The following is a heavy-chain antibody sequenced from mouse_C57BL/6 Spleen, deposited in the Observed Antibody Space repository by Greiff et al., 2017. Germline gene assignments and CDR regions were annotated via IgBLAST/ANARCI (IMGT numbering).Heavy chain of an antibody. CDR2: IHPNSGST. J-gene: IGHJ4*01. Sequence: VQLQQPGAELVKPGASVKLSCKASGYTFTSYWMHWVKQRPGQGLEWIGMIHPNSGSTNYNEKFKSKATLTVDKSSSTAYMQLSSLTSEDSAVYYCARFWDVGAMDYWGQGTSVTVSS. CDR1: GYTFTSYW. CDR3: ARFWDVGAMDY. V-gene: IGHV1-64*01. D-gene: IGHD4-1*01.